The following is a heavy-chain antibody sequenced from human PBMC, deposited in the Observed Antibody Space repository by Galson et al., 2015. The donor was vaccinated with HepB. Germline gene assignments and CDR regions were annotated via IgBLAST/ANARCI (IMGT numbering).Heavy chain of an antibody. CDR3: TRDLTY. J-gene: IGHJ4*01. CDR2: TCYRTEWHN. Sequence: CAISGDSVSSNSAAWNWIRQSPSRGLEWLGRTCYRTEWHNDYAESVKSRIAINPDTSKNQFSLHLNSVTPEDSAVYYCTRDLTYWGQGTLVTVSS. V-gene: IGHV6-1*01. CDR1: GDSVSSNSAA.